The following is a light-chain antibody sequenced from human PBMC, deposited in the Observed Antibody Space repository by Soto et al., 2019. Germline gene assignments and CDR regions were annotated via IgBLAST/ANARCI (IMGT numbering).Light chain of an antibody. CDR1: QSMDRW. Sequence: DIQMTQSPSTLSASVGDRVTITCRASQSMDRWLAWYQQNPGKAPKLVIYDGSTLESGVPSRFSVSGSGTEFTLTITSLQPDDFATYYCQQYSTYSWTFGQGTKVDI. J-gene: IGKJ1*01. V-gene: IGKV1-5*01. CDR2: DGS. CDR3: QQYSTYSWT.